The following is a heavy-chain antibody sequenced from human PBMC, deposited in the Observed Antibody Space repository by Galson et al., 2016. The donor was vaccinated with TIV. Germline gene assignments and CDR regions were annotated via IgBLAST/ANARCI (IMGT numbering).Heavy chain of an antibody. Sequence: SLRLSCAAPGFTFSNYWMSWVRQAPGKGLEWVANIEQTGSEKYYVDSVKGRFTISRDNAKNSLYLQMNSLGAEDTAVYYCARQYYFYSYGMDVWGQGTAVTVSS. CDR3: ARQYYFYSYGMDV. CDR1: GFTFSNYW. J-gene: IGHJ6*02. V-gene: IGHV3-7*01. CDR2: IEQTGSEK.